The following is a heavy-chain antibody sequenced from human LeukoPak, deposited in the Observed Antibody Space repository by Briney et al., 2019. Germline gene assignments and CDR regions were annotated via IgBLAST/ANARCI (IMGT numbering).Heavy chain of an antibody. CDR3: ARAKPYGDYRRPILYYFGY. CDR2: INHSGST. D-gene: IGHD4-17*01. J-gene: IGHJ4*02. V-gene: IGHV4-34*01. CDR1: GGSFSGYY. Sequence: SQTLSLTCAVYGGSFSGYYWSWIRQPPGKGLEWIGEINHSGSTNYNPSLKSRVTISVDTSKNQFSLKLSSVTAADTAVYYCARAKPYGDYRRPILYYFGYWGQGTLVTVSS.